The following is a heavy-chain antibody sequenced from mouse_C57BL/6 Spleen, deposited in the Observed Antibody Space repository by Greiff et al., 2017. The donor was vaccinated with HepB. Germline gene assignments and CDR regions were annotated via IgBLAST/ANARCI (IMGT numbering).Heavy chain of an antibody. D-gene: IGHD2-3*01. J-gene: IGHJ1*01. CDR1: CYTLTSYW. Sequence: QVQPQQPEAEPVSPGSSSKLSCKASCYTLTSYWMDWVMQSPGQGLEWIGNIYPSDSETHYNQKFKDKATLTVDKSSSTAYMQLSSLTSEDSAVYYCASLCDGYSWYFDVWGAGPTVTVSS. V-gene: IGHV1-61*01. CDR2: IYPSDSET. CDR3: ASLCDGYSWYFDV.